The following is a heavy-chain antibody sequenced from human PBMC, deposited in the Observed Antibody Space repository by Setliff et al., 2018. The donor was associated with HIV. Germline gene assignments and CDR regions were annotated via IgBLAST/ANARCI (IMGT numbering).Heavy chain of an antibody. Sequence: SETLSLTCTVSGDSINSHFWSWIRQPPGKGLEWIGYISHSGDTYYSPSLESRVTISGDTSKNQLSLTLNSVNGADTAMYYCARGTPSGRHKGASDYWGPGTLVTVSS. V-gene: IGHV4-59*11. CDR2: ISHSGDT. CDR3: ARGTPSGRHKGASDY. D-gene: IGHD1-26*01. CDR1: GDSINSHF. J-gene: IGHJ4*02.